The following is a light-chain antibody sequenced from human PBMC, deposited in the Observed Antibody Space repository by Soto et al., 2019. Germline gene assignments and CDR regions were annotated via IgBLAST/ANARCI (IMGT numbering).Light chain of an antibody. J-gene: IGLJ1*01. V-gene: IGLV2-14*01. CDR1: SSDVGAYNF. CDR3: SSYTSSSTLV. CDR2: EVS. Sequence: QSVLTQPASVSGSPGQSISISCTGTSSDVGAYNFVSWYQQHPGKAPKLMIYEVSNRPSGVSNRFSGSKSGNTASLTISGLQAEDEADYYCSSYTSSSTLVFGSGTKLT.